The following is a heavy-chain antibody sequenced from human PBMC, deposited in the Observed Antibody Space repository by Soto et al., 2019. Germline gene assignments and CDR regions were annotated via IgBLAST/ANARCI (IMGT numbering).Heavy chain of an antibody. Sequence: QVQLVQSGAEVKKPGSSVKVSCNASGGTFSSYYINWVRQAPGQGLEWMEVIIPIFGTANYAQTFQGRVTITAEESTSTAYMELSSLRSADTAVYYCARDGGRHSGGIDYWGQGTLVTVSS. J-gene: IGHJ4*02. V-gene: IGHV1-69*01. CDR1: GGTFSSYY. CDR2: IIPIFGTA. CDR3: ARDGGRHSGGIDY. D-gene: IGHD1-26*01.